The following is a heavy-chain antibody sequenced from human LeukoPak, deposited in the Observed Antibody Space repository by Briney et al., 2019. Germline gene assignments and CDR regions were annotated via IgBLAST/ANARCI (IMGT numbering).Heavy chain of an antibody. CDR1: GFTFSSYE. CDR2: ISSSGSTI. J-gene: IGHJ4*02. CDR3: AKGAETKILDY. Sequence: GGSLRLSCAASGFTFSSYEMNWVRQAPGKGLEWVSYISSSGSTIYYADSVKGRFTISRDNSKNTLYLQMNSLRAEDTAVYYCAKGAETKILDYWGQGTLVTVSS. D-gene: IGHD2-8*01. V-gene: IGHV3-48*03.